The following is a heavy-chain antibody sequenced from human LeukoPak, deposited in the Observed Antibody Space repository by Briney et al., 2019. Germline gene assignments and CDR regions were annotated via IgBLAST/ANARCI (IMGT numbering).Heavy chain of an antibody. J-gene: IGHJ6*03. CDR2: ISSSSSYI. CDR3: ARGTYDFWSGYYTGGYYYMDV. CDR1: GFTFSSYS. V-gene: IGHV3-21*01. D-gene: IGHD3-3*01. Sequence: GGSLRLSCAASGFTFSSYSMNWVRQAPGKGLEWVSSISSSSSYIYYADSVKGRFTISGDNSKNTLYLQMNSLRAEDTAVYYCARGTYDFWSGYYTGGYYYMDVWGKGTTVTVSS.